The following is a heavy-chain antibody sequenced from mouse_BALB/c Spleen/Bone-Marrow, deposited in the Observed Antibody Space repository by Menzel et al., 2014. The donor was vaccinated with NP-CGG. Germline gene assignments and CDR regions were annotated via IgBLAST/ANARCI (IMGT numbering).Heavy chain of an antibody. V-gene: IGHV4-1*02. CDR3: ARQGYYGRSDY. CDR2: INPDSSTI. J-gene: IGHJ2*01. Sequence: EVKLLESGGGLVQPGGSLKLSCAASGFDFSGYWMSWVRQAPGKRLEWIGEINPDSSTINYTPSLKDKFIISRDNAKNTLFLQMSKVRSEDTALYYCARQGYYGRSDYWGQGTTLTVSS. D-gene: IGHD1-1*01. CDR1: GFDFSGYW.